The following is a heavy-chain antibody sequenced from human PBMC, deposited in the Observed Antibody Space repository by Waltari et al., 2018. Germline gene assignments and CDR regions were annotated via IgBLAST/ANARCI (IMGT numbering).Heavy chain of an antibody. CDR1: GYTFTSYD. Sequence: QVQLVQSGAEVKKPGASVKVSCKASGYTFTSYDINWVRQATGQGLEWMGWMNPNSGNTGYAQKFQGRVTMTRDTSISTAYMELSRLRSDDTAVYYCARDRIRGYDFWSGFYPDAFDIWGQGTMVTVSS. V-gene: IGHV1-8*02. CDR3: ARDRIRGYDFWSGFYPDAFDI. CDR2: MNPNSGNT. D-gene: IGHD3-3*01. J-gene: IGHJ3*02.